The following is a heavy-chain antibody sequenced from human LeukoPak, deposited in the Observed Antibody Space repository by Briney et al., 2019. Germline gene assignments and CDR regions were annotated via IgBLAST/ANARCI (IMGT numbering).Heavy chain of an antibody. V-gene: IGHV5-51*01. J-gene: IGHJ3*02. CDR2: IYPGDSDT. Sequence: GESLKISCKGSGYSFTSYWIGWVRQMPGKGLEWMGIIYPGDSDTRYSPSFQGQATISADKSISTAYLQWSSLKASDTAMYYCARQANYYDSSGNTLDAFDIWGQGTMVTVSS. CDR1: GYSFTSYW. CDR3: ARQANYYDSSGNTLDAFDI. D-gene: IGHD3-22*01.